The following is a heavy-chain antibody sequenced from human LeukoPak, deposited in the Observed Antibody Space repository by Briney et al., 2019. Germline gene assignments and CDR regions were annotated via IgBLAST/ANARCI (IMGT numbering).Heavy chain of an antibody. V-gene: IGHV4-59*08. Sequence: SETLSLTCTVSGGSISSYYWSWIRQPPGKGLEWIGYIYYSGSTNYNPSLKSRVTISVDTSKNQFSLKLSSVTAADTAVYYCARASRDGYSGYEFDYWGQGTLVTVSS. CDR2: IYYSGST. D-gene: IGHD5-12*01. J-gene: IGHJ4*02. CDR3: ARASRDGYSGYEFDY. CDR1: GGSISSYY.